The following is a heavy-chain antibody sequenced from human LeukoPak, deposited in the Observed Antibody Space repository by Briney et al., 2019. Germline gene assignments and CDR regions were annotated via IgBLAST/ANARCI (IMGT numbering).Heavy chain of an antibody. V-gene: IGHV1-2*02. D-gene: IGHD3-10*01. CDR1: GYTFIGYY. J-gene: IGHJ4*02. CDR3: ARAIREDGSGTYSPVDY. CDR2: INPNSDAT. Sequence: ASVKVSCKASGYTFIGYYIYWVRQAPGQGLEWVGWINPNSDATNYAQKFQGRVTMTRDTSMGTAYMELSRLRSDDTAVYYCARAIREDGSGTYSPVDYWGQGTLVSVSS.